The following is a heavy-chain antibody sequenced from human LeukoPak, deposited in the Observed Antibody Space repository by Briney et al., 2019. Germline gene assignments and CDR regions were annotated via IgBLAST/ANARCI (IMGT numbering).Heavy chain of an antibody. D-gene: IGHD3-22*01. J-gene: IGHJ4*02. CDR3: ARVLIDSYYVVDY. V-gene: IGHV4-59*01. CDR2: IYYSGST. CDR1: GGSISPYY. Sequence: ASETLSLTCTVSGGSISPYYWSWIRQPPGEGLEWIGYIYYSGSTNYNPSLKSRVTISVDRSRNQFSLKLTSVTATDAAVYYCARVLIDSYYVVDYWGQGTLVTVSS.